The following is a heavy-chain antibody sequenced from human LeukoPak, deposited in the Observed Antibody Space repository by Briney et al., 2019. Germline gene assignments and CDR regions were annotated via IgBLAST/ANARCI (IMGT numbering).Heavy chain of an antibody. CDR3: AYYHVNEEPPTF. V-gene: IGHV3-23*01. D-gene: IGHD1-1*01. CDR2: ISGSGSGT. J-gene: IGHJ4*02. CDR1: GFTFSSYG. Sequence: PGGTLRLSCAASGFTFSSYGMSWVRQAPGKGLEWVSGISGSGSGTYYADSVKGRFTVSRDNSKNMLYLQMNSLRAEDTAVYYCAYYHVNEEPPTFWGQGTLVTVSS.